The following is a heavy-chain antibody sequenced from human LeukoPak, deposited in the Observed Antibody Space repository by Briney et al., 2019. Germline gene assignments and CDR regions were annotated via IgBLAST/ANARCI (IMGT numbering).Heavy chain of an antibody. Sequence: TFTXYHLHWVRQAPGQGLEWMGWIHPDSGATNXEQKFQGRVTMTRDTSISTAYMELSRLRSDDTAVYYCEXXXXSXXXXYWGQGXLXTVSS. J-gene: IGHJ4*02. V-gene: IGHV1-2*02. CDR1: TFTXYH. CDR2: IHPDSGAT. CDR3: EXXXXSXXXXY.